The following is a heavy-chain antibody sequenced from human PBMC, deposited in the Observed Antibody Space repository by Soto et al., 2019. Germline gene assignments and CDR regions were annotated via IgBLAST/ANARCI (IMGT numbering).Heavy chain of an antibody. V-gene: IGHV5-51*01. CDR2: IYPGDSET. CDR1: GYSFTTFW. CDR3: ARLPIIPAATHYYYYYGMDV. D-gene: IGHD2-15*01. J-gene: IGHJ6*02. Sequence: GESLKISCKGFGYSFTTFWIGWVRQMPGKGLEWMGIIYPGDSETRYSPSFQGQVTISADKSLSTACLQWRTVEASDTAIYYCARLPIIPAATHYYYYYGMDVWGQGTTVTVYS.